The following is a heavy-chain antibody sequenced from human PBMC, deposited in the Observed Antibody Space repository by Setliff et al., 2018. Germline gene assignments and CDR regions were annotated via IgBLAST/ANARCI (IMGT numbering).Heavy chain of an antibody. D-gene: IGHD1-1*01. V-gene: IGHV4-61*09. CDR2: IYTNGGT. J-gene: IGHJ4*01. CDR3: ARSDDNFQYPDY. Sequence: NPSETLSLTCSVSGASISSGNDFWNWIRQPAGKGLEWIGNIYTNGGTDYSPSLRSRVTISLGTSKNQFSLQLTSVTAADTAIYYCARSDDNFQYPDYWGQGTLVTVSS. CDR1: GASISSGNDF.